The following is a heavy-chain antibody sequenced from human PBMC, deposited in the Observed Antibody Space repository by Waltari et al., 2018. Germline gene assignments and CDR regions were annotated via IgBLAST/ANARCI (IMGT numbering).Heavy chain of an antibody. CDR3: ARSFTIFGVVIMGY. CDR2: INPNRGGT. D-gene: IGHD3-3*01. CDR1: GYTFTGYY. V-gene: IGHV1-2*02. J-gene: IGHJ4*02. Sequence: QVQLVQSGAEVKKPGASVKVSCKASGYTFTGYYMHWVRQAPGQGLEWMGVINPNRGGTNYAQKLQGRVTRSRDTSISTAYMELSRLRSDDTAVYYCARSFTIFGVVIMGYWGQGTLVTVSS.